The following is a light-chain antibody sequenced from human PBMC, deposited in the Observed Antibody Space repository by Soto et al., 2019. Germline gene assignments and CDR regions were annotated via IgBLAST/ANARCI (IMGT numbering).Light chain of an antibody. V-gene: IGKV3-20*01. Sequence: EIVLTQSPGTLSLSPGQRPTLSCRASQSVSSSYLAWYQQKPGQAPRLLIHDASSRATGISDRFTGSGSGTDFTLTITTLEPEDFAVYYCQQYESFPLTFGGGTKVDIK. CDR1: QSVSSSY. J-gene: IGKJ4*02. CDR2: DAS. CDR3: QQYESFPLT.